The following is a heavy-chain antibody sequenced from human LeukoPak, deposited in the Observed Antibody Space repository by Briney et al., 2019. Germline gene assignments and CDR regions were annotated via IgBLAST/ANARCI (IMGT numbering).Heavy chain of an antibody. V-gene: IGHV4-59*08. CDR1: VGSISGYY. CDR2: IYYTGTT. J-gene: IGHJ3*02. Sequence: SETLSLTRAVSVGSISGYYWSRIRLPPGKGLEWIAYIYYTGTTNYNPSLKRRVTASVDTSKNHFSLKLSSVTAADTAVYYCARSGSRYGADAFDIWGRGTMVTVSS. D-gene: IGHD5-18*01. CDR3: ARSGSRYGADAFDI.